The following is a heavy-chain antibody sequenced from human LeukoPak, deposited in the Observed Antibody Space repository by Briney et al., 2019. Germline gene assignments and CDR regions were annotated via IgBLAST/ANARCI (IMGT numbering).Heavy chain of an antibody. CDR3: ATAESGDLRYFDWLLLY. CDR1: GYTLTELS. Sequence: ASVKVSCKVSGYTLTELSMHWVRQAPGKGLVWMGGFDPEDGETIYAQKFQGRVTMTEDTSTDTAYMELSSLRSEDTAVYYCATAESGDLRYFDWLLLYWGQGTLVTVSS. D-gene: IGHD3-9*01. CDR2: FDPEDGET. J-gene: IGHJ4*02. V-gene: IGHV1-24*01.